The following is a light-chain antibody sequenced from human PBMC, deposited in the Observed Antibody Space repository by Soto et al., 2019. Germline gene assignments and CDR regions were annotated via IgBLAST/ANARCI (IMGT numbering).Light chain of an antibody. J-gene: IGLJ1*01. CDR1: XXXXGVFNY. CDR2: EVS. Sequence: QSALXXPASVSGXPXQXXTXXXXXXXXXXGVFNYVSWYQQHPGKAPKLMIYEVSNRPSGLSTRFSGSKSGNTASLTISGLQAEDEADYYCSSYTSTNTLYVFGTGTKLTVL. CDR3: SSYTSTNTLYV. V-gene: IGLV2-14*01.